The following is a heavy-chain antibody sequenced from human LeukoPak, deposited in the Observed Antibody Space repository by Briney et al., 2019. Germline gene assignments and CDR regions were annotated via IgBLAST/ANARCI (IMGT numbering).Heavy chain of an antibody. D-gene: IGHD3-10*01. CDR1: GYTFTSYG. J-gene: IGHJ6*03. V-gene: IGHV1-18*01. Sequence: ASVKVSCKASGYTFTSYGISWVRQAPGQGLEWMGWISLYNGNTNYAQKLQGRVTITADESTSTAYMELSSLGSEDTAVYYCASKGTESFGELSAYYYYYMDVWGKGTTVTISS. CDR3: ASKGTESFGELSAYYYYYMDV. CDR2: ISLYNGNT.